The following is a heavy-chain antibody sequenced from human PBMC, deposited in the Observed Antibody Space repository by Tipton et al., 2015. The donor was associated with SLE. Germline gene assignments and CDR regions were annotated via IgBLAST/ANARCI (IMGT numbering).Heavy chain of an antibody. CDR3: ASLLTGDGRTD. CDR1: GLTFSTYA. Sequence: RSLRLSCAASGLTFSTYAMHWVRQAPGKGLEWVALISYDGSNKYYADSVKGRFTISRDNSKNTLYLQMNSLRAEDTAVYYCASLLTGDGRTDWGQGTLVTVSS. J-gene: IGHJ4*02. CDR2: ISYDGSNK. D-gene: IGHD7-27*01. V-gene: IGHV3-30*04.